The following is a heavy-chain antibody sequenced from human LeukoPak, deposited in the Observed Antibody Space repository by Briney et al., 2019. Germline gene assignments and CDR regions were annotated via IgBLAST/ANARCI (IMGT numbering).Heavy chain of an antibody. CDR1: GITLSNYG. D-gene: IGHD3-22*01. Sequence: PGGSLRLSCAVSGITLSNYGMSWVRQAPGKGLEWVAGISGSGGGTSYADSVKGQFTISRDNPKNTLYLQMNSLRAEDTAVYFCAKRGVVIRVILVGFHKEAYYFDSWGQGALVTVSS. CDR3: AKRGVVIRVILVGFHKEAYYFDS. J-gene: IGHJ4*02. V-gene: IGHV3-23*01. CDR2: ISGSGGGT.